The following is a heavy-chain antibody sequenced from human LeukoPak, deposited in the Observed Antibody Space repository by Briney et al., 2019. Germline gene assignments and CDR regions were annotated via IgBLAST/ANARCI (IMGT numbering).Heavy chain of an antibody. CDR1: GFTFSSYA. V-gene: IGHV3-30*04. J-gene: IGHJ4*02. Sequence: GGSLRLSCAASGFTFSSYAMHWVRQAPGKGLEWVAVISYDGSNKYYADSVKGRFTISRDNSKNTLYLQMNSLRAEDTAVYYCARDETPTNGYDSYDFWGQGTLVTVST. CDR3: ARDETPTNGYDSYDF. D-gene: IGHD5-12*01. CDR2: ISYDGSNK.